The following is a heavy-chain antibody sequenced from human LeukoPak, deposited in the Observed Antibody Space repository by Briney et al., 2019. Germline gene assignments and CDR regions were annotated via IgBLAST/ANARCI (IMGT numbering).Heavy chain of an antibody. CDR3: ASLKGHSGYDYFDY. J-gene: IGHJ4*02. CDR2: IYYSGST. Sequence: SETLSLTCTVSGGSISSHYWSWIRQPPGKGLEWIGYIYYSGSTNYNPSLKSRVTISVDTSKNQFSLKLSSVTAADTAVYYCASLKGHSGYDYFDYWGQGTLVTVSS. CDR1: GGSISSHY. D-gene: IGHD5-12*01. V-gene: IGHV4-59*11.